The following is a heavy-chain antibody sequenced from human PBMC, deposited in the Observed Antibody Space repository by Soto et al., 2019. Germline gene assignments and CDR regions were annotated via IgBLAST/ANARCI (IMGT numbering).Heavy chain of an antibody. Sequence: HLVESGGGVVQPGGSLRLSCAASGFAFSAFGMQWVRQTPAKGLEWVAVISYDGVNKNYPDPVKGRFTVSRDNSKNTLYLQMSTLTVDDTAVYYCAKYRRSVFYFDAFDIWGQGTLVAVSS. D-gene: IGHD3-22*01. CDR3: AKYRRSVFYFDAFDI. CDR2: ISYDGVNK. V-gene: IGHV3-30*18. J-gene: IGHJ3*02. CDR1: GFAFSAFG.